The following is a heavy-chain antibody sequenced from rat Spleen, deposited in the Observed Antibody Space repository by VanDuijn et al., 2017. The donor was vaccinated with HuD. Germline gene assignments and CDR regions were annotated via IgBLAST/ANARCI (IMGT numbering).Heavy chain of an antibody. Sequence: QVQLKESGPGLVQPSQTLSLTCTVSGFSLTSYNVHWVRQPPGKGLEWIAAISSGGSPYYNAALKSRLSISRDTSKSQVFLKMNSLQTEDTATYYCARANRETYAHFDYWGQGVMVTVSS. CDR1: GFSLTSYN. CDR3: ARANRETYAHFDY. D-gene: IGHD3-4*01. J-gene: IGHJ2*01. CDR2: ISSGGSP. V-gene: IGHV2-6*01.